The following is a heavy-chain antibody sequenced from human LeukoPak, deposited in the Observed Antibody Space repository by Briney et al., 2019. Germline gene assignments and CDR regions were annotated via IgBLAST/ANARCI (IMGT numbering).Heavy chain of an antibody. V-gene: IGHV5-51*01. CDR2: IYPGDSDT. J-gene: IGHJ5*02. Sequence: PGESLKISCKGSGYSFTSYWIGWVRQMPGKGLEWMGIIYPGDSDTRYSPSFQGQVTISADKSISTAYLQWSSLKASDTAMYYCARVVPAAFTKFWFDPWGQGTLVTVSS. D-gene: IGHD2-2*01. CDR1: GYSFTSYW. CDR3: ARVVPAAFTKFWFDP.